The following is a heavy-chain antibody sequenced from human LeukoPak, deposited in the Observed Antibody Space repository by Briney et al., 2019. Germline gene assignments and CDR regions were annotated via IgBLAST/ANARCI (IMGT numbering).Heavy chain of an antibody. CDR2: ISGSGGST. CDR1: GFTFSSYA. Sequence: GGSLRLSCAASGFTFSSYAMSWVRQAPGKGLEWVSAISGSGGSTYYADSVKGRFTISRDNSKNTLYLQMNSLRAEDTAVYYCARSGIAADDAFDIWGQGTMVTVSS. D-gene: IGHD6-13*01. CDR3: ARSGIAADDAFDI. V-gene: IGHV3-23*01. J-gene: IGHJ3*02.